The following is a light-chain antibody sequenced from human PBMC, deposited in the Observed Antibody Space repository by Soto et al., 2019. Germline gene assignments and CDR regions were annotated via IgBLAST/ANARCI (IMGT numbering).Light chain of an antibody. V-gene: IGKV1-5*03. CDR2: KAS. CDR1: QSISTW. J-gene: IGKJ1*01. CDR3: QQYNSYRS. Sequence: DIHMNHSPYTLSASLGDGVTINCRASQSISTWLAWYQQKPGKAPKILIYKASSLESGVPSRFSGSGSGTEFTLTISSLQPDDFASYYCQQYNSYRSFGQGTKVDIK.